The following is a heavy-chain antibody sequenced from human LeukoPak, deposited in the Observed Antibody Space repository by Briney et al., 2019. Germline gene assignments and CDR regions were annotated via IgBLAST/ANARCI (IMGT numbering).Heavy chain of an antibody. CDR2: IYYNGNT. Sequence: SETLSLTCSFTGGSFIRYYWSWIRQPPGKGLEWIGYIYYNGNTVYNPSGKSRLTISLDASKNEVSLKLKSVTAADTGVYFCAGHNVQVVVSAIEYWGQGTRVTVSS. V-gene: IGHV4-59*08. D-gene: IGHD2-21*02. CDR1: GGSFIRYY. CDR3: AGHNVQVVVSAIEY. J-gene: IGHJ4*02.